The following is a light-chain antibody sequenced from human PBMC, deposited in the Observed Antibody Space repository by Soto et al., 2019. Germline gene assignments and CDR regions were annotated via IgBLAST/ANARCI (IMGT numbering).Light chain of an antibody. CDR1: SFNIGAGYD. CDR2: DNS. CDR3: QSYDSSLSGYV. V-gene: IGLV1-40*01. J-gene: IGLJ1*01. Sequence: QSVLTQRPSVSGAPGQRVTISCTGSSFNIGAGYDVHWYQQLPGTAPKLLIYDNSNRPSGVPDRFSGSKSGTSASLAITGLQAEDETDYYCQSYDSSLSGYVFGTGTKVTVL.